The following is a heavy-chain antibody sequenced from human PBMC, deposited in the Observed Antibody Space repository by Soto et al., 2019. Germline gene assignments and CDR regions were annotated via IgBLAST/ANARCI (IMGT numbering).Heavy chain of an antibody. Sequence: GESLKISCKGSGYSFTSYWISWVRQMPGKGLEWMGRIDPSDSYTNYSPSFQGHVTISADKSISTAYLQWSSLTASDTAMYYCARHLGSTSQHNYYYGMDVWGQGTTVTVSS. CDR2: IDPSDSYT. V-gene: IGHV5-10-1*01. CDR1: GYSFTSYW. CDR3: ARHLGSTSQHNYYYGMDV. J-gene: IGHJ6*02. D-gene: IGHD2-2*01.